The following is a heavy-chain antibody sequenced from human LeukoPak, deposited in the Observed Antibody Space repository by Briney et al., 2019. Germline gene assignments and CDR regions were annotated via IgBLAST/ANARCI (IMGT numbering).Heavy chain of an antibody. CDR1: GGSIRLYY. J-gene: IGHJ6*03. D-gene: IGHD3-10*01. V-gene: IGHV4-4*07. CDR3: ARESSGSYYNPLGYMDV. CDR2: IFTTGIT. Sequence: SETLSLTCTVPGGSIRLYYWNWIRHPPGTGLEWMGRIFTTGITNYTPSLKSRVTMSIDASKSHFSLNLSSVTAADTAVYYCARESSGSYYNPLGYMDVWGKGATVTVSS.